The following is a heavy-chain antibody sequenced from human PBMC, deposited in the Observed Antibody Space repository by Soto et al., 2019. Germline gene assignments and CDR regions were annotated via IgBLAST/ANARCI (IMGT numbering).Heavy chain of an antibody. CDR3: ARGTDGYNFPPYFDY. CDR2: ISSSSSTI. Sequence: GGSLRLSCAASGFTFGRYSMNWVGQAPGKGLEWVSYISSSSSTIYYADSVKGRFTISRDNAKNSLYLQMNSLRDEDTAVYYCARGTDGYNFPPYFDYWGQGTLVTVSS. J-gene: IGHJ4*02. CDR1: GFTFGRYS. V-gene: IGHV3-48*02. D-gene: IGHD5-12*01.